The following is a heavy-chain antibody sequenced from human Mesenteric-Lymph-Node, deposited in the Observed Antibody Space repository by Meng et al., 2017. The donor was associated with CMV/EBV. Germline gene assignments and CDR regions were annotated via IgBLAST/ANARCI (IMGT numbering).Heavy chain of an antibody. CDR2: ISSSSSYI. Sequence: GESLKISCAASGFTFSSYSMNWVRQAPGKGLEWVSSISSSSSYIYYADSVKGRFTISRDNAKNSLYLQMNSLRAEDTAVYYCAREKVLTGWFDPWGQGTLVTVSS. V-gene: IGHV3-21*01. D-gene: IGHD3-10*01. CDR1: GFTFSSYS. CDR3: AREKVLTGWFDP. J-gene: IGHJ5*02.